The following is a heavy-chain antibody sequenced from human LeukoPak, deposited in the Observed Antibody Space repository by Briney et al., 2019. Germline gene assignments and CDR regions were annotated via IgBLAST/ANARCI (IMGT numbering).Heavy chain of an antibody. CDR3: ARGLAAGWSEVNYFDY. CDR2: IYYSGST. D-gene: IGHD3/OR15-3a*01. J-gene: IGHJ4*02. Sequence: KTSETLSLTCTVSGGSISSGGYYWSWIRQHPGKGLEWIGYIYYSGSTYYNPSLKSRVTISVDTSKNQFSLKLSSVTAADTAVYYCARGLAAGWSEVNYFDYWGQGTLVTVSS. CDR1: GGSISSGGYY. V-gene: IGHV4-31*03.